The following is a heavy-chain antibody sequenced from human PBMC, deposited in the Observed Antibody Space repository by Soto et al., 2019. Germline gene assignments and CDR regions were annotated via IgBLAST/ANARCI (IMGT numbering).Heavy chain of an antibody. D-gene: IGHD3-22*01. CDR2: IYYSGST. V-gene: IGHV4-59*01. J-gene: IGHJ4*02. Sequence: SETLSLTCTVSGGSISSYYWSWIRQPPGKGLEWIGYIYYSGSTNYNPSLKSRVTISVDTSKNQFSLKLSSVTAADTAVYYCARSNPDYYDSSGSLDYWRQGTLVPVSS. CDR3: ARSNPDYYDSSGSLDY. CDR1: GGSISSYY.